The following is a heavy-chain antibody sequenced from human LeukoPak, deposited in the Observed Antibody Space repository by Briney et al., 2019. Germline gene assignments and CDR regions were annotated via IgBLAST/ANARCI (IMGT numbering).Heavy chain of an antibody. Sequence: GGSLRLSCAASGCTFSSYSMNWVRQAPGKGLEWVSSISSSSSYIYYADSVKGRFTISRDNAKNSLYLQMNSLRAEDTAVYYCARDLSSSWTPPGYWGQGTLVTVSS. D-gene: IGHD6-13*01. CDR3: ARDLSSSWTPPGY. V-gene: IGHV3-21*01. CDR1: GCTFSSYS. J-gene: IGHJ4*02. CDR2: ISSSSSYI.